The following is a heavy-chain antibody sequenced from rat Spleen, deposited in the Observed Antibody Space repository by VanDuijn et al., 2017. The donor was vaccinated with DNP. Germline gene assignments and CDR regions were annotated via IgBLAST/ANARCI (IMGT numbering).Heavy chain of an antibody. CDR3: ARGRGTYAGYNYGHWYFDF. CDR1: GYSITSTY. V-gene: IGHV3-1*01. Sequence: EVQLQESGPGLVKPSQSLSLTCSVTGYSITSTYWGWIRKFPGNKMEWIGHISYSGSTGYNPSLKSRISITRDTSKNQYFLQLHSVTTEDTATYYCARGRGTYAGYNYGHWYFDFWGPGTMVTVSS. CDR2: ISYSGST. D-gene: IGHD1-4*01. J-gene: IGHJ1*01.